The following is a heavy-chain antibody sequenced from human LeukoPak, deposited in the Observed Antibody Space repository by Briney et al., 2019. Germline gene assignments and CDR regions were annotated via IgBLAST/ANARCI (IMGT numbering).Heavy chain of an antibody. J-gene: IGHJ4*02. V-gene: IGHV3-30*02. Sequence: GGSLRLSCAASGFTFSSYGMHWVRQAPGKGLEWVAFIRYDGSNKNYADSVKGRFTISRDNSRNSLYLQMNSLRAEDTAVYYCAKDMSGGDCPDYWGQGTLVTVSS. CDR3: AKDMSGGDCPDY. CDR2: IRYDGSNK. D-gene: IGHD2-21*02. CDR1: GFTFSSYG.